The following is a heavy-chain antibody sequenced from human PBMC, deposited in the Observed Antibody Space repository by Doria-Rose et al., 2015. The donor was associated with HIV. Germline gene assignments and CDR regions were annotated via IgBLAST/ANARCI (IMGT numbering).Heavy chain of an antibody. CDR1: GVSLSSPGMG. CDR2: ISSDDER. J-gene: IGHJ4*02. V-gene: IGHV2-26*01. D-gene: IGHD6-13*01. CDR3: ARIKSSRWYHKYYFDF. Sequence: QESGPVLVKPTETLTLTCTVSGVSLSSPGMGVSWIRQPPGRALEWLANISSDDERSYKTPLKSRLTISRGTSKSQVVLTMTDMDPVDTATYYCARIKSSRWYHKYYFDFWGQGTLVIVSA.